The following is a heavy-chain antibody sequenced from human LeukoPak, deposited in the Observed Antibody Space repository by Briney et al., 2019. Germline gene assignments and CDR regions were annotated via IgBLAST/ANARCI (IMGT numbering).Heavy chain of an antibody. Sequence: PGGSLRLSCAASGFTFSSYAMHWVRQAPGKGLEWVAVISYDGSNKYYADSVKGRFTISRDNSKNTLYLQMNSLRAEDTAVYYCARDGGYDYVWGSYRPDWYFDLWGRGTLVTVPS. D-gene: IGHD3-16*02. V-gene: IGHV3-30-3*01. CDR2: ISYDGSNK. J-gene: IGHJ2*01. CDR3: ARDGGYDYVWGSYRPDWYFDL. CDR1: GFTFSSYA.